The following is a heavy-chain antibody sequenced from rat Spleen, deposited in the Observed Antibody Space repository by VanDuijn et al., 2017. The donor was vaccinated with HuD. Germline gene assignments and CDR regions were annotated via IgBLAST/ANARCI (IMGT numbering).Heavy chain of an antibody. J-gene: IGHJ3*01. CDR3: ASFFAY. CDR2: ISTSGGST. Sequence: EVQLVESGGGLVQPGRSLKLSCAASGFTFSNYDMAWVRQAPTKGLEWVASISTSGGSTYYRDSVKGRFTVSRDNAKSTLYLQMDSLRSEDTATYYCASFFAYWGQGTLVTVSS. CDR1: GFTFSNYD. V-gene: IGHV5-25*01.